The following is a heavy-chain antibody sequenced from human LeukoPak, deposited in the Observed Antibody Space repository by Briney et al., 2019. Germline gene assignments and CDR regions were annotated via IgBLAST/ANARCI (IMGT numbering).Heavy chain of an antibody. Sequence: ASVTVSCKASGYTFTSYYMHWVRQAPGQGLEWMGRINPNSGGTNYAQKFQGRVTMTRDTSISTAYMELSRLRSDDTAVYYCARGGSMGATLSAFDIWGQGTMVTVSS. D-gene: IGHD1-26*01. CDR1: GYTFTSYY. V-gene: IGHV1-2*06. CDR3: ARGGSMGATLSAFDI. CDR2: INPNSGGT. J-gene: IGHJ3*02.